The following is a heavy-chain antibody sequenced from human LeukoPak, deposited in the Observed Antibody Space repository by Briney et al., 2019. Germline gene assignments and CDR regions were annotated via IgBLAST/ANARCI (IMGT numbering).Heavy chain of an antibody. D-gene: IGHD1-26*01. CDR1: GYTFTGYY. J-gene: IGHJ3*02. Sequence: GASVKVSSKASGYTFTGYYMHWVRQAPGQGLEWMGRINPNSGGTNYAQKFQGRVTMTRDTSISTAYMELSRLRSDDTAVYYCARVARSSGSYGAAFDIWGQGTMVTVYS. CDR2: INPNSGGT. V-gene: IGHV1-2*06. CDR3: ARVARSSGSYGAAFDI.